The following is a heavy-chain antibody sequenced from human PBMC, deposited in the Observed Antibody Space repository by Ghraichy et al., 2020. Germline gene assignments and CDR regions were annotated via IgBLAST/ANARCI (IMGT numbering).Heavy chain of an antibody. CDR1: GFTFSDNW. D-gene: IGHD3-3*01. Sequence: GGSLILSCAASGFTFSDNWMQWVRQAPGKGPVWLSLINNDGSDTRYADSVKGRFTISRDNAKNTVYLQMNSLRAEDTAMYYCTRDLRGVGALDHWGRGTLVTVSS. CDR2: INNDGSDT. V-gene: IGHV3-74*01. J-gene: IGHJ4*02. CDR3: TRDLRGVGALDH.